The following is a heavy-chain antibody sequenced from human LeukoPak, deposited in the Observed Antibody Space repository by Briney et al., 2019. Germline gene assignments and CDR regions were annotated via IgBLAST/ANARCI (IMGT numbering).Heavy chain of an antibody. J-gene: IGHJ3*02. V-gene: IGHV5-51*01. D-gene: IGHD3-10*01. CDR2: IYPGDSDT. Sequence: GESLKISCKGSGYSFTSYWIGWVRQMPGKGLEWMGIIYPGDSDTRYSPSFQGQVTISADKSISTAYLQWSSLKASDTAMYYCARQGRYYGSGTGNAFDIWGQGTMVTVSS. CDR3: ARQGRYYGSGTGNAFDI. CDR1: GYSFTSYW.